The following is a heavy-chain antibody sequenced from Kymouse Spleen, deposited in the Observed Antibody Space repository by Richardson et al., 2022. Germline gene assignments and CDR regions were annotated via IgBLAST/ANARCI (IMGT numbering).Heavy chain of an antibody. CDR2: ISYDGSNK. V-gene: IGHV3-30*18. D-gene: IGHD3-9*01. CDR1: GFTFSSYG. Sequence: QVQLVESGGGVVQPGRSLRLSCAASGFTFSSYGMHWVRQAPGKGLEWVAVISYDGSNKYYADSVKGRFTISRDNSKNTLYLQMNSLRAEDTAVYYCAKDGDILTGYYKRPYFDYWGQGTLVTVSS. CDR3: AKDGDILTGYYKRPYFDY. J-gene: IGHJ4*02.